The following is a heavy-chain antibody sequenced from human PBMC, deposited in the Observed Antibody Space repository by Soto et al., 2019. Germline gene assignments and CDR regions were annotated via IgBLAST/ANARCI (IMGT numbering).Heavy chain of an antibody. Sequence: LQLQESGPGLVKPSETLSLTCTVSGGSISSSSYYWGWIRQPPGKGLEWIGSIYYSGRTYYKPSTKRRVPISVDTSKNQLSLTLSSVTAADTSVYYCARHWPGDYLLVARARKDYYYYMDVWGKGNTVTVSS. CDR1: GGSISSSSYY. V-gene: IGHV4-39*01. CDR2: IYYSGRT. J-gene: IGHJ6*03. CDR3: ARHWPGDYLLVARARKDYYYYMDV. D-gene: IGHD4-17*01.